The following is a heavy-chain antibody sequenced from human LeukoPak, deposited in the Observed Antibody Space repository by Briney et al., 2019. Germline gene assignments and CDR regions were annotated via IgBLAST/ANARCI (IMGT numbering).Heavy chain of an antibody. J-gene: IGHJ6*03. CDR1: GFTFSSYG. V-gene: IGHV3-33*01. CDR2: IWYDGSNK. CDR3: ARDYGYSSSWLLVRDYYYYYMDV. Sequence: GRSLRLSCAASGFTFSSYGMHWVRQAPGKGLEWVAVIWYDGSNKYYADSVKGRFTISRDNSKNTLYLQMNSLRAEDTAVYYCARDYGYSSSWLLVRDYYYYYMDVWGKGTTVTVSS. D-gene: IGHD6-13*01.